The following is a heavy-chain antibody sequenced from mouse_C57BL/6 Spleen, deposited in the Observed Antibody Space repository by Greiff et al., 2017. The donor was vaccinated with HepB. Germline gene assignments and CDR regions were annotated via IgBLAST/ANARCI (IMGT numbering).Heavy chain of an antibody. CDR3: ARGAYYGSSYGYFDY. J-gene: IGHJ2*01. CDR1: GYTFTSYW. CDR2: IDPSDSET. V-gene: IGHV1-52*01. Sequence: QVQLQQPGAELVRPGSSVKLSCKASGYTFTSYWMHWVKQRPIQGLEWIGNIDPSDSETHYNQKFKDKATLTVDKSSSTAYMQLSSLTSEDSAVYYCARGAYYGSSYGYFDYWGQGTTLTVSS. D-gene: IGHD1-1*01.